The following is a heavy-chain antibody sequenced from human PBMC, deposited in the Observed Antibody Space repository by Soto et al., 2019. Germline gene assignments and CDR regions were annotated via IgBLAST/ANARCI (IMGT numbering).Heavy chain of an antibody. CDR1: GGSISSGDYY. CDR3: ARDNRREMEMATIEDYFDY. CDR2: IYYSGST. Sequence: SETLSLTCTVSGGSISSGDYYCSWIRQPPGKGLEWIGYIYYSGSTCYNPSLKSRVTISVDTSKNQFSLKLSSVTAADTAVYYCARDNRREMEMATIEDYFDYWGQGTLVTVSS. V-gene: IGHV4-30-4*01. D-gene: IGHD5-12*01. J-gene: IGHJ4*02.